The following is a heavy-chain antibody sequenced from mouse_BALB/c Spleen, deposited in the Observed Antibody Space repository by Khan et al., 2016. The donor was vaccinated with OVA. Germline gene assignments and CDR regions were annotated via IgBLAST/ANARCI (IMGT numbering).Heavy chain of an antibody. CDR3: ARQYSNSFFEY. J-gene: IGHJ2*01. CDR2: ISSGGSYT. V-gene: IGHV5-6*01. D-gene: IGHD2-5*01. CDR1: GFTFSSFG. Sequence: EVELVESGGDIVKPGGSLKLSCAASGFTFSSFGMSWIRQTPDKRLEWVATISSGGSYTYYPDSVKGRFTISRDNAKNTLYLQMSSLKSEDTAMYYCARQYSNSFFEYWGQGTTLTVSS.